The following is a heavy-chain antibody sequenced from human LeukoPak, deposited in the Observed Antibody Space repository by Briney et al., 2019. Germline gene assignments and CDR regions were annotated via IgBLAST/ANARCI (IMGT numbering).Heavy chain of an antibody. V-gene: IGHV3-21*01. J-gene: IGHJ5*02. CDR2: ISSSSSYI. Sequence: GGSLRLSCAASGFTFSSYSMNWVRQASGKGLEWVSSISSSSSYIYYADSVKGRFTISRDNAKNSLYLQMNSLRAEDTAVYYCARVLSGSWDWFDPWGQGTLVTVSS. D-gene: IGHD3-22*01. CDR3: ARVLSGSWDWFDP. CDR1: GFTFSSYS.